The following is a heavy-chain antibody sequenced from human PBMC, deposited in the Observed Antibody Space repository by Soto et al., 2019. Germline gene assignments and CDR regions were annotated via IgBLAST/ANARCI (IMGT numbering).Heavy chain of an antibody. CDR2: IYYSGST. D-gene: IGHD4-17*01. CDR1: GGSIISSSYY. V-gene: IGHV4-39*01. CDR3: ASRVYGDYFTIDY. J-gene: IGHJ4*02. Sequence: SETLSLTCTVSGGSIISSSYYWGWIRQPPGKGLEWIGSIYYSGSTYYNPSLKSRVTISVDTSKNQFSLKLSSVTAADTAVYYCASRVYGDYFTIDYWGQGTLVTVSS.